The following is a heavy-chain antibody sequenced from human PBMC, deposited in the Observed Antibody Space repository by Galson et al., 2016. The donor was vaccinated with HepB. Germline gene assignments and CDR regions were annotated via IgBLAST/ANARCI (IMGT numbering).Heavy chain of an antibody. J-gene: IGHJ4*02. CDR1: GGSITSEVYY. Sequence: TLSLTCSVSGGSITSEVYYWGWIRQHPGKGLEWIGYISKNGNTYYNPSLKSRLTISVDTSKNQFSLNLTSVTAADTAMYYCARSAVLRQGEFFDSWGQGTLVTVSS. CDR2: ISKNGNT. D-gene: IGHD3-16*01. CDR3: ARSAVLRQGEFFDS. V-gene: IGHV4-31*03.